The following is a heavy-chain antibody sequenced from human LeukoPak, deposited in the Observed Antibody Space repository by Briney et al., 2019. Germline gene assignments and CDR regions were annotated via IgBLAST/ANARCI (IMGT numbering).Heavy chain of an antibody. V-gene: IGHV4-34*01. CDR1: GGSFSGYY. CDR2: INHSGST. CDR3: ARVGSGWYSNY. Sequence: SETLSLTCAVYGGSFSGYYWSWIRRPPGKGLEWIGEINHSGSTNYNPSLKSRVTISVDTSKNQFSLKLSSVTAADTAVYYCARVGSGWYSNYWGQGTLVTVSS. D-gene: IGHD6-19*01. J-gene: IGHJ4*02.